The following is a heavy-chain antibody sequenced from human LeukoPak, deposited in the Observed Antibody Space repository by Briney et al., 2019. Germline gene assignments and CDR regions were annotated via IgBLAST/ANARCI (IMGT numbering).Heavy chain of an antibody. V-gene: IGHV4-30-2*01. Sequence: PSETLSLTCVASGGSISSGGYSWSWIRQPPGKGLEWIGYIYHSGSTNYNPSLKSRVTISVDTSKNQFSLKLSSVTAADTAVYYCARVYCSSTSCYIKSSFNYYYYYGMDVWGQGTTVTVSS. J-gene: IGHJ6*02. D-gene: IGHD2-2*02. CDR2: IYHSGST. CDR3: ARVYCSSTSCYIKSSFNYYYYYGMDV. CDR1: GGSISSGGYS.